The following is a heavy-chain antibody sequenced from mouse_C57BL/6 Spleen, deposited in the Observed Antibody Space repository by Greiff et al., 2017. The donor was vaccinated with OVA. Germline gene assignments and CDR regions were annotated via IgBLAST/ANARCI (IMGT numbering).Heavy chain of an antibody. CDR3: ARATVVAGGYFDY. V-gene: IGHV3-6*01. J-gene: IGHJ2*01. D-gene: IGHD1-1*01. CDR2: ISYDGSN. Sequence: EVKLMESGPGLVKPSQSLSLTCSVTGYSITSGYYWNWIRQFPGNKLEWMGFISYDGSNNYNPSLQNRISITRDTSKNQFFLKLNSVTTEDTATYYCARATVVAGGYFDYWGQGTTLTVSS. CDR1: GYSITSGYY.